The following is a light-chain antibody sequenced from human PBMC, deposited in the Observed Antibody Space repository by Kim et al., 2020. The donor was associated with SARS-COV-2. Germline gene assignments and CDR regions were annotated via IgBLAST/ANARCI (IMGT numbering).Light chain of an antibody. CDR3: VAWDDSLSGRV. Sequence: QSVLTQPPSASETPGQRVTISCSGTSSNIGTNYVYWYQQVPGTAPKLLIYRNHQRPSGVPDRFSGSKSGTSASLAISGLRSEDEAHYYCVAWDDSLSGRVFGGGTKVTVL. J-gene: IGLJ3*02. CDR2: RNH. V-gene: IGLV1-47*01. CDR1: SSNIGTNY.